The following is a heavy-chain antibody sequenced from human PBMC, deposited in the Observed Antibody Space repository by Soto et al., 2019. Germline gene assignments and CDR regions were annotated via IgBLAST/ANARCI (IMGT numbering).Heavy chain of an antibody. V-gene: IGHV1-69*02. J-gene: IGHJ4*02. D-gene: IGHD3-22*01. CDR3: ARYQEYYYDSSGYFDY. CDR2: IIPILGIA. Sequence: QVQLVQSGAEVKKPGSSVKVSCTASGGTFSSYTISWVRQAPGQGLEWMGRIIPILGIANYAQKFQGRVTITADKATSTAYMELSSLRSEDTAVYYCARYQEYYYDSSGYFDYWGQGTLVTVSS. CDR1: GGTFSSYT.